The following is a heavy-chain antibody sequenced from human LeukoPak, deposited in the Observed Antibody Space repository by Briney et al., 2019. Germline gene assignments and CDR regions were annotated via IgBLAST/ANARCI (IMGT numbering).Heavy chain of an antibody. Sequence: PGGSLRLSCAASGFTFSSYAMSWVRQAPGKGLEWVSGISGSTYYADSVKGRFTISRDNSKNTLFLQMNSLRAEDTAVYYCARVMATISQDYFDFWGQGTLVTVSS. J-gene: IGHJ4*02. CDR2: ISGST. D-gene: IGHD5-24*01. CDR1: GFTFSSYA. V-gene: IGHV3-23*01. CDR3: ARVMATISQDYFDF.